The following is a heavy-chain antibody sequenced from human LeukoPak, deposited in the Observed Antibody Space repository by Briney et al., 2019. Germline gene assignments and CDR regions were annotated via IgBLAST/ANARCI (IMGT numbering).Heavy chain of an antibody. CDR1: GYSFTSHW. D-gene: IGHD2-2*01. CDR3: ARTDCSSTSCYLFDY. J-gene: IGHJ4*02. V-gene: IGHV5-51*01. Sequence: GESLKISCKGSGYSFTSHWIGWVRQMPGKGLEWMGIIYPSDSDTGYSPSFQGQVTISADKSISTAYLQWSSLKASDTAMYYCARTDCSSTSCYLFDYWGQGTLVTVSS. CDR2: IYPSDSDT.